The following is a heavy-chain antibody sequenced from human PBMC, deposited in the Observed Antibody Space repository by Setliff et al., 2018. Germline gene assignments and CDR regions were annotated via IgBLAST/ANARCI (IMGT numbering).Heavy chain of an antibody. V-gene: IGHV3-23*03. Sequence: GESLKISCKGSGYTFTQKWIGWVRQMPGKGLEWVSIIYGGGSSTHYVDSVKGRFTISRDNSKRTLFLQMNSLRVEDTAIYYCAKYLGNHFDSWGQGILVTGSS. D-gene: IGHD4-4*01. CDR1: GYTFTQKW. J-gene: IGHJ4*02. CDR2: IYGGGSST. CDR3: AKYLGNHFDS.